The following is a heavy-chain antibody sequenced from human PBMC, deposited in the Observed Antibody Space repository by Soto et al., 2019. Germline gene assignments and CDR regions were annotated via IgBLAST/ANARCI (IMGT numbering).Heavy chain of an antibody. V-gene: IGHV1-8*02. CDR3: ARDGYFEGWSYNDY. Sequence: QVQLVQSGAEVKKPGASVKVSCKASGYTFTSYDINWVRQATGQGLEWMGWMNPNSGNTDYAQKLQGRVTMTRDTSISTAYMELSSLRSEDTAVYYCARDGYFEGWSYNDYWGQGTLVTVSS. CDR1: GYTFTSYD. D-gene: IGHD1-26*01. J-gene: IGHJ4*02. CDR2: MNPNSGNT.